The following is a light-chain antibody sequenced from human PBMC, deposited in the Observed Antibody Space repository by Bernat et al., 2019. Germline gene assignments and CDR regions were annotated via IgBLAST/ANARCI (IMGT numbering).Light chain of an antibody. CDR1: QSTSTY. V-gene: IGKV1-39*01. CDR2: GAS. J-gene: IGKJ1*01. Sequence: DIQMTQSPSSLSASVGDRVTITCRASQSTSTYLNWYQQRPGKAPKLLIYGASRLQSGVTSRFSGSGSGTDVTLTISSLQPEDFATYYCQLSYSSPMWTSGRGTKVEI. CDR3: QLSYSSPMWT.